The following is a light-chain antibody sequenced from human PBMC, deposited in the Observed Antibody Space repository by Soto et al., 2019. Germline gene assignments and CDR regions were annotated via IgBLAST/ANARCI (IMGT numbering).Light chain of an antibody. CDR2: DAS. CDR1: QDISNY. V-gene: IGKV1-33*01. J-gene: IGKJ4*01. CDR3: QQYDNLPLT. Sequence: DIQMTQSPSSLSASVGDRVTITCQASQDISNYLNWYQQKPGKAPKLLIYDASNLETGVPSRFSGSGSGTDFTFTISSLQPEDIATYYCQQYDNLPLTFGGGTRW.